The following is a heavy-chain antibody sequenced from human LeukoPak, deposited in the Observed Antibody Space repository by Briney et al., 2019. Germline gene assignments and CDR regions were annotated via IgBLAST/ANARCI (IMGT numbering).Heavy chain of an antibody. CDR3: ARDQPEDSGYDWAYYFDY. V-gene: IGHV1-69*04. J-gene: IGHJ4*02. CDR2: IIPILGIA. D-gene: IGHD5-12*01. CDR1: GGTFSSYA. Sequence: ASVKVSCKASGGTFSSYAISWVRQAPGQGLEWMGRIIPILGIANYAQKFQGRVTITADKSTSTAYMELSSLRSEDTAVYYCARDQPEDSGYDWAYYFDYWGQGTLVTVSS.